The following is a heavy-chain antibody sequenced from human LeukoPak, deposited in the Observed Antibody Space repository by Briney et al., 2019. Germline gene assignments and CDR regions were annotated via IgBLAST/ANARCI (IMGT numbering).Heavy chain of an antibody. J-gene: IGHJ5*02. CDR3: ARRYNRNYGGRFDP. D-gene: IGHD1-7*01. CDR2: INHSGST. Sequence: SETLSLTCAVYGGSFSGYYWSWIRQPPGKGLEWIGEINHSGSTNYNPSLKSRATISVDTSKNQFSLKLSSVTAADTAVYYCARRYNRNYGGRFDPWGQGTLVTVSS. CDR1: GGSFSGYY. V-gene: IGHV4-34*01.